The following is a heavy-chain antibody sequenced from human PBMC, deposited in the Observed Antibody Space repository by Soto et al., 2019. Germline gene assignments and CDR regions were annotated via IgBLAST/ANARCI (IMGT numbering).Heavy chain of an antibody. CDR3: AHSLIPLLRGVNKLPGVFDY. CDR2: IYWDGDK. V-gene: IGHV2-5*02. D-gene: IGHD3-10*01. J-gene: IGHJ4*02. CDR1: GFSLSTSGVG. Sequence: SGPTLVNPTQTLTLTCTFSGFSLSTSGVGVGWIRQPPGKALEWLALIYWDGDKRYSPSLKSRLTITKDTSKDQVVLTMANMDPVDTATYYCAHSLIPLLRGVNKLPGVFDYWGQGTLVTVSS.